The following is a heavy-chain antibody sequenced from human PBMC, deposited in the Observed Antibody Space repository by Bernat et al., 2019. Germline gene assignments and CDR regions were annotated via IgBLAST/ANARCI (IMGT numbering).Heavy chain of an antibody. Sequence: QLQLQESGPGLVKPSETLSLTCTVSGGSISSSSYYWGWIRQPPGKGLEWIGSIYYSGSTYYNPSLKSRVTISVDTSKNQSSLKLSSVTAADTAVYYCASRIAAAGLDYWGQGTLVTVSS. CDR1: GGSISSSSYY. J-gene: IGHJ4*02. CDR2: IYYSGST. V-gene: IGHV4-39*01. D-gene: IGHD6-13*01. CDR3: ASRIAAAGLDY.